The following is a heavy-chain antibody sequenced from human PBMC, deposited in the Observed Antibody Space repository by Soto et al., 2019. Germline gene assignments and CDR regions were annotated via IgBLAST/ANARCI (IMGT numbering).Heavy chain of an antibody. CDR1: GYSFTSYW. J-gene: IGHJ3*02. D-gene: IGHD5-18*01. CDR2: INPGDSDT. V-gene: IGHV5-51*01. Sequence: LGESLKISCKGSGYSFTSYWIGWVRQMPGKGLEWMGIINPGDSDTRYSPSFQGQVTISADKSISTAYLQWSSLKASDTAMYYCANGYSYGNDAFDIWGQGTMVTVSS. CDR3: ANGYSYGNDAFDI.